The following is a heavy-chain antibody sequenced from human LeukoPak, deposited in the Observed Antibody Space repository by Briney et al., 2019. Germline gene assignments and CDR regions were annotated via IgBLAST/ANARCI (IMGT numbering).Heavy chain of an antibody. CDR3: AKDLTSFAYSGYDLGNAFDI. V-gene: IGHV3-23*01. Sequence: GGTLRLSCAASGFIFSSYGMSWVRQAPGKGLEWVSATTGSGGSTYYADSVKGRFTISRDNSKNTLYLQMNSLRAEDTAVYYCAKDLTSFAYSGYDLGNAFDIWGQGTMVTVSP. J-gene: IGHJ3*02. CDR1: GFIFSSYG. D-gene: IGHD5-12*01. CDR2: TTGSGGST.